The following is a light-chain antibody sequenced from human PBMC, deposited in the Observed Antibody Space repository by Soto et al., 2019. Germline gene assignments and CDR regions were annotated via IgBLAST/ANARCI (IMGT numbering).Light chain of an antibody. CDR1: QSVSSN. Sequence: EIVMTQSPATLSVSPGERATLSCRASQSVSSNLAWYQQKPGQAPRLLIYGASTRATGIPARFSGSGSGTEFTLTISSLQSEDVAVYYCQQYNKWPEWTFGQGTKVDIK. J-gene: IGKJ1*01. CDR2: GAS. CDR3: QQYNKWPEWT. V-gene: IGKV3-15*01.